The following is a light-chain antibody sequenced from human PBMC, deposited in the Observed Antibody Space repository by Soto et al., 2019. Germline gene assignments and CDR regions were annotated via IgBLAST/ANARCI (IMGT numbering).Light chain of an antibody. J-gene: IGLJ1*01. CDR2: EVS. CDR3: SSYTSSSLYV. V-gene: IGLV2-14*01. CDR1: SSDVGGYNY. Sequence: QSALTRPASVSGSPGQSITISCTGTSSDVGGYNYVSWYQQHPGKAPKLMIYEVSNRASGVSNRISGSKSGNTASLTISGLQAEDEADYYCSSYTSSSLYVFGTGTKLTVL.